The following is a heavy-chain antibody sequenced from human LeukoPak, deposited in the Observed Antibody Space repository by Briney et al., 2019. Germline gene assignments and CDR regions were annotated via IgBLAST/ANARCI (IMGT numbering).Heavy chain of an antibody. V-gene: IGHV3-11*05. D-gene: IGHD3-10*01. Sequence: PGGSLRLSCAASGFTFSDYYMSWIRQAPGKGLEWVSYISSSSSYTNYADSVVGRFTISRDNAKNSLYLQMNSLRAEDTAVYYCARGSGSPQFDPWGQGTLVTVSS. CDR2: ISSSSSYT. J-gene: IGHJ5*02. CDR3: ARGSGSPQFDP. CDR1: GFTFSDYY.